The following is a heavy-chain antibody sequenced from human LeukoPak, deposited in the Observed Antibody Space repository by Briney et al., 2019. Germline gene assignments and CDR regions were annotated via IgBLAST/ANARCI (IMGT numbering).Heavy chain of an antibody. V-gene: IGHV3-33*01. J-gene: IGHJ4*02. Sequence: LTGGSLRLSCAASGFTFSSYGMHWVRQAPGKGLEWVAVIWYDGSNKYYADSVKGRFTISRDNSKNTLYLQMNSLRAEDTAVYYCATGLYGDSVAVDYWGQGTLVTVSS. CDR1: GFTFSSYG. CDR2: IWYDGSNK. CDR3: ATGLYGDSVAVDY. D-gene: IGHD4-17*01.